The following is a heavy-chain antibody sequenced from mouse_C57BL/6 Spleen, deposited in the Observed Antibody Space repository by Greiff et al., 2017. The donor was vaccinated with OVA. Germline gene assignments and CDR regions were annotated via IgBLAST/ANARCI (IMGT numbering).Heavy chain of an antibody. J-gene: IGHJ2*01. V-gene: IGHV1-82*01. CDR2: IYPGDGDT. D-gene: IGHD1-1*01. CDR1: GYAFSSSW. Sequence: QVQLKESGPELVKPGASVKISCKASGYAFSSSWMNWVKQRPGKGLEWIGRIYPGDGDTNYNGKFKGKATLTADKSSSTAYMQLSSLTSEDSAVYFCARGEGYYGFDYWGQGTTLTVSS. CDR3: ARGEGYYGFDY.